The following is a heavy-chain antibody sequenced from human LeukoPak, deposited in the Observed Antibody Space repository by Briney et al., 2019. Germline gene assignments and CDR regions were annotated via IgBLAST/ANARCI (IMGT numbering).Heavy chain of an antibody. CDR1: GFTFSTYG. Sequence: SGRSLRLSCAASGFTFSTYGMSWVRQAPGKGLQWVSAISGSGGTTYYADFLQGRFTISRDNSKNTLYLQMNSLRAEDTAVYYCAKLDGSGSSTDYWGQGTLVTVSS. J-gene: IGHJ4*02. V-gene: IGHV3-23*01. D-gene: IGHD3-10*01. CDR2: ISGSGGTT. CDR3: AKLDGSGSSTDY.